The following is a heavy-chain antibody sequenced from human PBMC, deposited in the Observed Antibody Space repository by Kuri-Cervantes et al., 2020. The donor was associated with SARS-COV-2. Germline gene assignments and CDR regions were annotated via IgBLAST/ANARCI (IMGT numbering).Heavy chain of an antibody. CDR1: GFTFSSYA. J-gene: IGHJ1*01. Sequence: GGSLRLSCAASGFTFSSYAMHWVRQAPGKGPEWVSSISSSSSYIYYADSVKGRFTISRDNSKNTLYLQMNSLRAEDTAVYYCANTYSSGWQAGYFQHWGQGTLVTVSS. D-gene: IGHD6-19*01. V-gene: IGHV3-21*04. CDR2: ISSSSSYI. CDR3: ANTYSSGWQAGYFQH.